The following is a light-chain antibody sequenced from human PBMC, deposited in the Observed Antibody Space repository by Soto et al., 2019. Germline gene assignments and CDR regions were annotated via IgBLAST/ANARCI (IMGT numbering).Light chain of an antibody. CDR1: QSISTY. CDR3: QQSSTTPRT. V-gene: IGKV1-39*01. CDR2: AAS. J-gene: IGKJ1*01. Sequence: DIQMTQSPSSLSASVGDRVTITCRASQSISTYLNWYQQKPGEAPKLLIYAASTLQSGVPSRFSGSGSGTDFRLTITSLQPEDIATYYCQQSSTTPRTFGQGTNVDFK.